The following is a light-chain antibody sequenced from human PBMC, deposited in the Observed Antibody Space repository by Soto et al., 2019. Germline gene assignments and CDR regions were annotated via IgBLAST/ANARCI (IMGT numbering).Light chain of an antibody. CDR1: QSLSSSF. CDR2: GAS. Sequence: EIVLTQSPGTLSLSPGERATLSCRTSQSLSSSFLHWYQQKPGQAPRLLIYGASTRAKGIPDRFSGSGSGTDFTLTISRLEPEDFAVYYCQQSGDSPRTFGQGTKVEVK. V-gene: IGKV3-20*01. CDR3: QQSGDSPRT. J-gene: IGKJ1*01.